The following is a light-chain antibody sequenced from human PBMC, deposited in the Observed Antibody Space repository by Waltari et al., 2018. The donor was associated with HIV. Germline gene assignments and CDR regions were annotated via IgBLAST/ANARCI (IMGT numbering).Light chain of an antibody. V-gene: IGLV3-1*01. CDR3: QSRDRGIVI. CDR2: EDN. Sequence: SYELTQLPSLSVSPGHTAVISCSATDVPKKYVCWYQLKTGQPPLLTISEDNKGPSVIPERFSGSNAGNTSTLTVTMAQSGDESEYFCQSRDRGIVIFGRGTKLIVL. CDR1: DVPKKY. J-gene: IGLJ2*01.